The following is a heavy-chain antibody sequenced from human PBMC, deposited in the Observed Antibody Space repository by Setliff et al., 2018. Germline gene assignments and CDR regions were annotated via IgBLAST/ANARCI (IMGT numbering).Heavy chain of an antibody. V-gene: IGHV1-69*04. CDR3: ARDISLGKAAVWFGELKGWFDP. D-gene: IGHD3-10*01. J-gene: IGHJ5*02. Sequence: ASVKVSCKASGGTFSSYTISWVRQAPGQGLEWMGRIIPILGIANYAQKFQGRVTITPDKSTSTAYMELSSLRSEDTAVYYCARDISLGKAAVWFGELKGWFDPWGQGTLVTVSS. CDR1: GGTFSSYT. CDR2: IIPILGIA.